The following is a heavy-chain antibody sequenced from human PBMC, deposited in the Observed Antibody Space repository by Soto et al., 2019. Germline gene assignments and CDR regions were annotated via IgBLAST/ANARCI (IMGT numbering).Heavy chain of an antibody. CDR2: IYHAGSV. V-gene: IGHV4-38-2*01. Sequence: KTSETLSLTCAVSGYSIASGYYWAWIRQSPGKGLEGIGSIYHAGSVYYNPSLNGRVALSMDTSKNHFSLKLTSVTAADTAVYYCARTFDYYSMDVWGQGTTVTVSS. J-gene: IGHJ6*02. CDR1: GYSIASGYY. CDR3: ARTFDYYSMDV.